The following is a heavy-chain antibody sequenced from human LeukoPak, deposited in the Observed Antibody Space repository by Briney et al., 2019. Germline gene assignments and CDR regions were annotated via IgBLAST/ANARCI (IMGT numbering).Heavy chain of an antibody. V-gene: IGHV1-18*01. J-gene: IGHJ4*02. Sequence: ASVKVSCKASGYTFTSYGISWVRQAPGQGLEWMGWISAYNGNTNYAQKLQGRVTMTTDTSTSTAYMELRSLRSDDTAVYYCASSPTVDTAMDNWGQGTLVTASS. D-gene: IGHD5-18*01. CDR2: ISAYNGNT. CDR3: ASSPTVDTAMDN. CDR1: GYTFTSYG.